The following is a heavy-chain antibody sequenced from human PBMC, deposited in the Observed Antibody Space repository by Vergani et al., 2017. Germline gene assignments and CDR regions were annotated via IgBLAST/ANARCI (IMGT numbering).Heavy chain of an antibody. V-gene: IGHV1-69*01. J-gene: IGHJ4*02. D-gene: IGHD3-22*01. Sequence: QVQLVQSGAEVKKPGSSVKVSCKASGGTFSSYAISWVRQAPGQGLEWMGGIIPIFGTANYAQKFQGRVTITADESTSTAYMKLSSLRSEDTAVYYCARDRGYYDSSGYYYLDYWGQGTLVTVSS. CDR1: GGTFSSYA. CDR3: ARDRGYYDSSGYYYLDY. CDR2: IIPIFGTA.